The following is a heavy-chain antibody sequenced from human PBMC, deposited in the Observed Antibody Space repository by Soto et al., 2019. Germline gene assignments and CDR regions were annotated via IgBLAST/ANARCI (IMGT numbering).Heavy chain of an antibody. J-gene: IGHJ6*03. CDR1: GFTFSSYE. CDR2: ISSSGSTI. Sequence: GGSLRLSCAASGFTFSSYEMNWVRQAPGKGLEWVSYISSSGSTIYYADSVKGRFTISRDNAKNSLYLQMNSLRAEDTAVYYCARDLSYDCWSGYPYYMDVWGKGTTVTVSS. D-gene: IGHD3-3*01. CDR3: ARDLSYDCWSGYPYYMDV. V-gene: IGHV3-48*03.